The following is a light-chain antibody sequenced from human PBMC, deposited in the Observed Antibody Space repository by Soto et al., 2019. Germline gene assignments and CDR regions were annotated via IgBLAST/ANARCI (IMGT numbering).Light chain of an antibody. Sequence: DIQMTQSPSTLSASVGDRVTITCRASQSISTWLAWYQQKPGKAPKLLIHDASSLESGVPSRFSGSGSGTEFTLTISSLQPDDFATYYCQQYNSYWTLGQGTKVDIK. CDR3: QQYNSYWT. V-gene: IGKV1-5*01. CDR1: QSISTW. J-gene: IGKJ1*01. CDR2: DAS.